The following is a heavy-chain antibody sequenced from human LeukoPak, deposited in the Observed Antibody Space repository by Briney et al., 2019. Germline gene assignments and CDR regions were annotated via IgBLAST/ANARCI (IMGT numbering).Heavy chain of an antibody. CDR2: ISAYNGNT. CDR3: AREMSYYYDSSAYYYWYSCFDY. V-gene: IGHV1-18*01. D-gene: IGHD3-22*01. Sequence: APVKVSCKASGYTFTNYGISWVRQAPGQGLEWMGWISAYNGNTNYAQKLQGRVTMTTDTSTSTAYMELRSLRSDDTAVYYCAREMSYYYDSSAYYYWYSCFDYWGQGTLVTVSS. CDR1: GYTFTNYG. J-gene: IGHJ4*02.